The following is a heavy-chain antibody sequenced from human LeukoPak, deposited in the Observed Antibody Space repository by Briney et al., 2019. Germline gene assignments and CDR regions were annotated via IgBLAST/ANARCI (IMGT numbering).Heavy chain of an antibody. V-gene: IGHV4-59*08. J-gene: IGHJ5*02. D-gene: IGHD3-10*01. Sequence: SETLSLTCAVYGGSFSNYYWSWIRQPPGKGLEWIGYIYYGGSTNYNPSLKSRVTISVDTSKNQFSLKLSSVTAADTAVYYCARQITMVRGGNWFDPWGQGTLVTVSS. CDR3: ARQITMVRGGNWFDP. CDR1: GGSFSNYY. CDR2: IYYGGST.